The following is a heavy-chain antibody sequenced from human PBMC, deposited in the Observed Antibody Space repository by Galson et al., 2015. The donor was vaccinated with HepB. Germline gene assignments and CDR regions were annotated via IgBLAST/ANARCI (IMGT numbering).Heavy chain of an antibody. J-gene: IGHJ4*02. CDR3: ARATAAGHFDY. V-gene: IGHV4-30-4*01. CDR2: IYYSGST. Sequence: TLSLTCTVSGGSISSGDYYWSWIRQPPGKGLEWIGYIYYSGSTYYNPSLKSRVTISVDTSKNQFSLKLSSVTAADTAVYYCARATAAGHFDYWGQGTLVTVSS. D-gene: IGHD6-13*01. CDR1: GGSISSGDYY.